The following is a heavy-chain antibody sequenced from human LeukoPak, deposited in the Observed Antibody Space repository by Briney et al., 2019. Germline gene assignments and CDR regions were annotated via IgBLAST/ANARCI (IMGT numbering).Heavy chain of an antibody. V-gene: IGHV3-30*18. J-gene: IGHJ4*02. Sequence: GGSLRLSCAASGFTFNNYGMHWVRQAPGKGLEWVAVISYDGRNKHCPDSVKGRFTISRDISTDTLWLQMDSLRTEDTAVYYCAKGPLRGTAAAIDYWGQGPLVTVSS. CDR3: AKGPLRGTAAAIDY. CDR1: GFTFNNYG. D-gene: IGHD2-2*01. CDR2: ISYDGRNK.